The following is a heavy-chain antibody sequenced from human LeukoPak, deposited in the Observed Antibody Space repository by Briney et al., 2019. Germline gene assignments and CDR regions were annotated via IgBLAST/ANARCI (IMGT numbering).Heavy chain of an antibody. D-gene: IGHD3-16*01. CDR1: GGSISSYY. CDR3: ARHMGDLYYYYYMDV. Sequence: PSETLSLTCTVSGGSISSYYWSWIRQPPGKGLEWIGYIYTSGSTNYNPSLKSRVTISVDTSKNQFSLKLSSVTAAGTAVYYCARHMGDLYYYYYMDVWGKGTTVTVSS. J-gene: IGHJ6*03. CDR2: IYTSGST. V-gene: IGHV4-4*09.